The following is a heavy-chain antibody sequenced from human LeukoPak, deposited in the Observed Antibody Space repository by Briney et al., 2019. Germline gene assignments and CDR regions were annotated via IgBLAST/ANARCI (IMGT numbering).Heavy chain of an antibody. Sequence: PSETLSLTCAVYGGSFSGYYWSWMPQPPGKGLVWCGEINHGGSTNYNPSLKSRVTISVDTSKNQFSLKLSSVTAADTAVYYCARVQIVVVVAATLRREYYFDYWGQGTLVTVSS. CDR2: INHGGST. J-gene: IGHJ4*02. CDR1: GGSFSGYY. D-gene: IGHD2-15*01. CDR3: ARVQIVVVVAATLRREYYFDY. V-gene: IGHV4-34*01.